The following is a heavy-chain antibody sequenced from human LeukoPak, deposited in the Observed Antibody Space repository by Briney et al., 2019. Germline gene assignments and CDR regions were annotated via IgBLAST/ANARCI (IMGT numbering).Heavy chain of an antibody. V-gene: IGHV3-7*01. CDR3: ARDYYDSSGYYSNFDY. CDR2: IKQDGSEK. CDR1: GFTFSSYW. Sequence: GGSLRLSCAASGFTFSSYWMSWVRQAPGKGLEWVANIKQDGSEKYYVGSVKGRFTISRDNAKNSLYLQMNSLRAEDTAVYYCARDYYDSSGYYSNFDYWGQGTLVTVSS. J-gene: IGHJ4*02. D-gene: IGHD3-22*01.